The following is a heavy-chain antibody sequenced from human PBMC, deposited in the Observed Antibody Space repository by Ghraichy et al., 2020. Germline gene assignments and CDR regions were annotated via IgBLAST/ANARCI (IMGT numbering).Heavy chain of an antibody. CDR2: ISSSSSYI. Sequence: GESLNISCAASGFTFSSYSMNWVRQAPGKGLEWVSSISSSSSYIYYADSVKGRFTISRDNAKNSLYLQMNSLRAEDTAVYYCARDTAGVAAAGTTWGQGTLVTVSS. CDR3: ARDTAGVAAAGTT. D-gene: IGHD6-13*01. CDR1: GFTFSSYS. V-gene: IGHV3-21*01. J-gene: IGHJ4*02.